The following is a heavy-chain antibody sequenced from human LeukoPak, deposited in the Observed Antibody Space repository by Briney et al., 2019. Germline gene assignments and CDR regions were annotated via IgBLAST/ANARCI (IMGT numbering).Heavy chain of an antibody. CDR2: INPNSGGT. J-gene: IGHJ5*02. V-gene: IGHV1-2*02. CDR3: ARDRVGCSGGSCEYNWFDP. D-gene: IGHD2-15*01. CDR1: GDTFTGSY. Sequence: GASVKVSCKASGDTFTGSYMHWVRQAPGQGLEWMGWINPNSGGTNYAQKFQGRVTMTRDTSTSTAYMELSRLRSDDTAVYYCARDRVGCSGGSCEYNWFDPWGQGTLVTVSS.